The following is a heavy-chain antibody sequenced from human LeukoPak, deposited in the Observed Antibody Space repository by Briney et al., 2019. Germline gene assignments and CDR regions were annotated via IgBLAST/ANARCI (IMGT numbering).Heavy chain of an antibody. D-gene: IGHD3-3*01. J-gene: IGHJ6*02. CDR2: MNPNSGNT. CDR3: ARAKITIFGVVKTRSYGMDV. Sequence: ASVKVSCKASGYTFTSYDINWVRQATGQGLEWMGWMNPNSGNTGYAQKFQGRVTMTRNTSLSTAYMELSSLRSEDTAVYYCARAKITIFGVVKTRSYGMDVWGQGTTVTVSS. CDR1: GYTFTSYD. V-gene: IGHV1-8*01.